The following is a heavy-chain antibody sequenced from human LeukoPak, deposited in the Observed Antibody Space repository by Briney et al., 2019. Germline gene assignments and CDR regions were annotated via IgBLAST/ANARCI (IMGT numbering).Heavy chain of an antibody. Sequence: PGGSLRLSCAASAFRFGDYSMNWVRQAPGKGLEWVSYISTGSNTIYYADSVKGRFTISRDNAKNSLYLQMNSLRDEDTAVYYCARGYSYDHWGQGTLVTVSS. CDR1: AFRFGDYS. CDR2: ISTGSNTI. V-gene: IGHV3-48*02. J-gene: IGHJ4*02. CDR3: ARGYSYDH. D-gene: IGHD5-18*01.